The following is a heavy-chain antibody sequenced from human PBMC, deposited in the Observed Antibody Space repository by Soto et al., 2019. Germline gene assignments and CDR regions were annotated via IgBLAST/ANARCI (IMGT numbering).Heavy chain of an antibody. CDR2: IDPSDSYT. Sequence: PGESLKISCKGSVYSFTSYWISWVRQMPGKGLEWMGRIDPSDSYTNYSPSFQGHVTISADKSISTAYLQWSSLKASDTAMYYCARHFDYDSSGYYYYYYGMDVWGQGTTVTVSS. CDR3: ARHFDYDSSGYYYYYYGMDV. D-gene: IGHD3-22*01. J-gene: IGHJ6*02. V-gene: IGHV5-10-1*01. CDR1: VYSFTSYW.